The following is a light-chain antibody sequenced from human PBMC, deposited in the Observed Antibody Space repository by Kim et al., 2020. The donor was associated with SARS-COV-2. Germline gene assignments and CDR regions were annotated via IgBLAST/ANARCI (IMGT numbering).Light chain of an antibody. J-gene: IGLJ2*01. CDR1: SLRTYY. CDR2: GKN. V-gene: IGLV3-19*01. Sequence: LGQTVVITCQGHSLRTYYASWYQQKPGNAPVLVIYGKNNRPSGIPDRFSGSSSGNTASLTITGAQAEDEADYYCNSRDSSGNHVVFGGGTQLTVL. CDR3: NSRDSSGNHVV.